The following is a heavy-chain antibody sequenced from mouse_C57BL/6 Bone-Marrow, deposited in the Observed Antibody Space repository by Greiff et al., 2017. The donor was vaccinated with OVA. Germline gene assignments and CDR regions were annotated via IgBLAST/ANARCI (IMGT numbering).Heavy chain of an antibody. CDR2: ISDGGSYT. V-gene: IGHV5-4*01. D-gene: IGHD1-1*01. Sequence: EVKLQESGGGLVKPGGSLKLSCAASGFTFSSYAMSWVRQTPEKRLEWVATISDGGSYTYYPDNVKGRFTISRDNAKNNLYLQMSHLKSEDTAMYYCAREGYYYDAMDYWGQGTSVTVSS. J-gene: IGHJ4*01. CDR1: GFTFSSYA. CDR3: AREGYYYDAMDY.